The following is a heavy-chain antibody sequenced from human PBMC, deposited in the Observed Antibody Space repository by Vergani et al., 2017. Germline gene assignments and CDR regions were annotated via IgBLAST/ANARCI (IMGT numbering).Heavy chain of an antibody. CDR2: IIPIRGIA. V-gene: IGHV1-69*04. Sequence: QVPLVQSGAEVKKPRSSVKVSCKASGGTFSSYALSWVRPAPGQGLEWMGRIIPIRGIANYAQKFQGRVKITADKATSTAYMELSSLRSEDTAVYYCARGPDIVVVVAATEDGGWFDPWGQGTLVTVSS. D-gene: IGHD2-15*01. CDR1: GGTFSSYA. CDR3: ARGPDIVVVVAATEDGGWFDP. J-gene: IGHJ5*02.